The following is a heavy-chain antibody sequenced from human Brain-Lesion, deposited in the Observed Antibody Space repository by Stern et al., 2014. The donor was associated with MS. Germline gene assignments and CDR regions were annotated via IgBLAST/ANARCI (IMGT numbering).Heavy chain of an antibody. CDR2: IFNRGST. J-gene: IGHJ6*02. D-gene: IGHD2-2*01. CDR3: ARGRVVPGFQYYATDV. Sequence: QVHLVESGPGLVKPSQTLSLSCTVSGGSISSGGYYWSWIRQPAGKGLEWIGRIFNRGSTSYTPSHKSRVTISIDTSKTQFSLRLNSMTAADTAVYYCARGRVVPGFQYYATDVWGQGTTVIVSS. V-gene: IGHV4-61*02. CDR1: GGSISSGGYY.